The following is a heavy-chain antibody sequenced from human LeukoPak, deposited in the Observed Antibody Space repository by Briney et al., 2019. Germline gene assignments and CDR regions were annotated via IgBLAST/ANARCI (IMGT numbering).Heavy chain of an antibody. CDR3: AKDVRQWLSSGFDY. CDR2: SSGSGGST. D-gene: IGHD6-19*01. Sequence: PGGSLGLSCAASGFTLSSYAMSWVRQAPGKGLEWVSASSGSGGSTYYADSVKGRFTISRDNSKNMLYLQMNSLRAEDTAVYYCAKDVRQWLSSGFDYWGQGTLVTVSS. J-gene: IGHJ4*02. V-gene: IGHV3-23*01. CDR1: GFTLSSYA.